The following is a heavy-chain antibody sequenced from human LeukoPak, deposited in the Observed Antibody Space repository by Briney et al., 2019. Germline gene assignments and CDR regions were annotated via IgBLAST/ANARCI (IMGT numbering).Heavy chain of an antibody. Sequence: GGSLRLSCAASGFTFSSYSMNWVRQAPGKGLEWVSYIFTSSSTIYYADSVKGRFTISRDNAKNSLYLHMNSLRAEDTAVYYCARGPTRNEAAAGKDGYFQHWGQGTLVTVSS. CDR2: IFTSSSTI. J-gene: IGHJ1*01. CDR1: GFTFSSYS. V-gene: IGHV3-48*04. D-gene: IGHD6-13*01. CDR3: ARGPTRNEAAAGKDGYFQH.